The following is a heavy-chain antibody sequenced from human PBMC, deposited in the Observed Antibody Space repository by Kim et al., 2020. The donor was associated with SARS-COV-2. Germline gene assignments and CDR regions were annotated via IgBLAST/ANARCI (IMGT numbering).Heavy chain of an antibody. CDR3: ARLLESRWLQPSGAFDI. CDR1: GGSISSYY. D-gene: IGHD5-12*01. CDR2: IYYSGST. V-gene: IGHV4-59*01. Sequence: SETLSLTCTVSGGSISSYYWSWIRQPPGKGLEWIGYIYYSGSTNYNPSLKSRVTISVDTSKNQFSLKLSSVTAADTAVYYCARLLESRWLQPSGAFDIWGQGTMVTVSS. J-gene: IGHJ3*02.